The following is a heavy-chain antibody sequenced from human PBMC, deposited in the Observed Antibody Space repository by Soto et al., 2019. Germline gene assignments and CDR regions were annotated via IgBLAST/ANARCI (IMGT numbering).Heavy chain of an antibody. CDR3: ARNQGLVAGSYYYHMDV. V-gene: IGHV4-59*11. D-gene: IGHD6-19*01. J-gene: IGHJ6*02. Sequence: SVTLSLTCTIIRYSIFSHYWSCIWSSTRIGLEWIGHIYYSGSTDYNPSLKSRVTISVDTSKNHLSLKLTSVTAADTAVYYCARNQGLVAGSYYYHMDVWGQGTTVS. CDR2: IYYSGST. CDR1: RYSIFSHY.